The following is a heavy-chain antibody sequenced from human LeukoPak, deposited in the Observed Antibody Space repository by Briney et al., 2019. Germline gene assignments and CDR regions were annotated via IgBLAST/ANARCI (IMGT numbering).Heavy chain of an antibody. V-gene: IGHV4-34*01. CDR1: GGSFSGYY. J-gene: IGHJ3*01. Sequence: SETLSLTCAVYGGSFSGYYWSWIRQPPGKGLEWIGEINHSGSTNYNPSLKSRVTISVDTSKNQFSLKLSSVTAADTAVYYCARGRTAMGSWGQGTMVTVSS. D-gene: IGHD5-18*01. CDR2: INHSGST. CDR3: ARGRTAMGS.